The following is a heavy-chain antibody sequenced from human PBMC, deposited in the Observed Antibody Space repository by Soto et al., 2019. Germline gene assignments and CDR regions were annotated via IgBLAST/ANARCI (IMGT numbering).Heavy chain of an antibody. CDR1: GLTFSSYW. Sequence: EVQLVESGGGLVQPGGSLRLSCAASGLTFSSYWMSWVRQAPGKGLEWVANIKQDGSEKYYVDSVKGRFTISRDNAKNSLYLQMNSLRAEDTAVYYCARDSEQWELHPSDYWGQGTLVTVSS. CDR2: IKQDGSEK. CDR3: ARDSEQWELHPSDY. V-gene: IGHV3-7*03. J-gene: IGHJ4*02. D-gene: IGHD1-26*01.